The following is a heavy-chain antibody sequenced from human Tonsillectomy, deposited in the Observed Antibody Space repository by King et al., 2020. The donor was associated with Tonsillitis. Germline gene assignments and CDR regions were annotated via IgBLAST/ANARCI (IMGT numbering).Heavy chain of an antibody. D-gene: IGHD6-19*01. CDR2: IRYDGSNK. V-gene: IGHV3-30*02. J-gene: IGHJ1*01. Sequence: VQLVESGGGVVQPGGSLRLSCAASGFTFSSYGMHWVRQAPGKGLEWVAFIRYDGSNKYYADSVKGRFTISRDNSKNTLYLQMNSLRAEDTAVYYCAKGEWPVGGYFQHWGQGTLVTVSS. CDR1: GFTFSSYG. CDR3: AKGEWPVGGYFQH.